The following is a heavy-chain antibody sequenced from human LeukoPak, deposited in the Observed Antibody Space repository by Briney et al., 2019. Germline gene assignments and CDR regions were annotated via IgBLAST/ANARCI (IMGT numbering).Heavy chain of an antibody. V-gene: IGHV3-48*03. CDR1: GFTFSNYE. CDR3: ARSTSGWYEGHFDY. J-gene: IGHJ4*02. D-gene: IGHD6-19*01. CDR2: ISSSGNTI. Sequence: GGSLRLSCAASGFTFSNYEMNWVRQAPGKGLEWVSFISSSGNTIYYADSVKGRFTISRDNSKNTLYLQMNSLRAEDTAVYYCARSTSGWYEGHFDYWGQGTLVTVSS.